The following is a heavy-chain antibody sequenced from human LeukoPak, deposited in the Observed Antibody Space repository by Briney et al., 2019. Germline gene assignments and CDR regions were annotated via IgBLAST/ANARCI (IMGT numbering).Heavy chain of an antibody. D-gene: IGHD3-3*01. CDR1: GYTFTSYY. Sequence: ASVKVSCKASGYTFTSYYMHWVRQAPGQGLEWMGIINPSDGSTSYTQKFQGRVTMTRDTSTSTVYMELSSLRSEDTAVYYCASSLGVVISSRFDPWGQGTLVTVSS. CDR2: INPSDGST. J-gene: IGHJ5*02. V-gene: IGHV1-46*01. CDR3: ASSLGVVISSRFDP.